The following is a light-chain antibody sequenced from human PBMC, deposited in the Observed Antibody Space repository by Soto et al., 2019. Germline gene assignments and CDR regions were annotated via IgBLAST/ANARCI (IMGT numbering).Light chain of an antibody. CDR3: QQANSFPLT. CDR1: QSISSW. J-gene: IGKJ4*01. V-gene: IGKV1-5*03. Sequence: DIQMTQSPSTLSASVGDRVTITCRASQSISSWLAWYQQKPGKAPNLLIYKASSLESGVPSRFSGSGSGTDFTLTISSLQPEDVATYYCQQANSFPLTFGGGTKVEIK. CDR2: KAS.